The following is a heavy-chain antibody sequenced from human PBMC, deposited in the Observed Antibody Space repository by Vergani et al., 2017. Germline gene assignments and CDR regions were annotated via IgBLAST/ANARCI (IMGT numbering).Heavy chain of an antibody. V-gene: IGHV1-18*01. CDR3: ARPTYSSSRLIGEAQNGGNGMDV. D-gene: IGHD6-13*01. Sequence: QVQLVQSGAEVKKPGASVKVSCKASGYTFTSYGISWVRQAPGQGLEWMGWISAYNGNTNYAQKLQGRVTMTTDTSTSTAYMVLRSLRSDDTAVYYGARPTYSSSRLIGEAQNGGNGMDVWGQXP. CDR2: ISAYNGNT. CDR1: GYTFTSYG. J-gene: IGHJ6*02.